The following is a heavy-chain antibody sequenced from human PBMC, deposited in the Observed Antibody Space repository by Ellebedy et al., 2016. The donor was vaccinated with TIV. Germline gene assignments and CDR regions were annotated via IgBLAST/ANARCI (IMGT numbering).Heavy chain of an antibody. Sequence: GESLKISCAASGFTFSNAWINWVRQAPGNGLAWVGRIKSNTDGGTADYAAPVKGRFTISRDDSKNTLYLQMSSLKTEDTAVYYCTTDWMSLYYFDYWGQGTLVTVSS. V-gene: IGHV3-15*07. D-gene: IGHD1-1*01. CDR3: TTDWMSLYYFDY. J-gene: IGHJ4*02. CDR2: IKSNTDGGTA. CDR1: GFTFSNAW.